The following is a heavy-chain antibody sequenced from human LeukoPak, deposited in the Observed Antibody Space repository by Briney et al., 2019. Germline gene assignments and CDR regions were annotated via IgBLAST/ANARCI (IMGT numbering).Heavy chain of an antibody. CDR3: ASPGYCSSTSCYTSDDAFDI. J-gene: IGHJ3*02. CDR1: GFTFSSYS. CDR2: ISSSSYI. D-gene: IGHD2-2*02. Sequence: GGSLRLSXAASGFTFSSYSMNWVRQAPGKGLEWVSSISSSSYIYDADSVKGRFTISRDNAKNSLYLQMNSLRAEDTAVYYCASPGYCSSTSCYTSDDAFDIWGQGTMVTVSS. V-gene: IGHV3-21*01.